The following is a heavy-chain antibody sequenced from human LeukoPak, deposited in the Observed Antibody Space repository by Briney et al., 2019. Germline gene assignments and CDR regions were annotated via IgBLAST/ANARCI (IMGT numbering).Heavy chain of an antibody. D-gene: IGHD5-24*01. CDR1: GFTVSSNY. Sequence: GGSLRLSCAASGFTVSSNYMSWVRQAPGKGLEWISVIYSGGSTYYADSVKGRFTISRDNSKNTLYLQMNSLRAEDTAVYYCARDQNGYPPRRGYNWFDPWGQGTLVTVSS. CDR2: IYSGGST. J-gene: IGHJ5*02. CDR3: ARDQNGYPPRRGYNWFDP. V-gene: IGHV3-66*01.